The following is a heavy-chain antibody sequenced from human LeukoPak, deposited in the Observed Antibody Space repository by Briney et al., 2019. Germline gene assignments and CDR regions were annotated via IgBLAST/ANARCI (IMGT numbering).Heavy chain of an antibody. D-gene: IGHD5-18*01. CDR1: GFTFSSYG. V-gene: IGHV3-33*01. CDR2: IWYDGSNK. Sequence: GGSLRLSCAASGFTFSSYGMHWVRQAPGKGLEWVAVIWYDGSNKYYADSVEGRFTISRDNSKNTLYLQMNSLRAEDTAVYYCARRGYSYGYDYWGQGTLVTVSS. J-gene: IGHJ4*02. CDR3: ARRGYSYGYDY.